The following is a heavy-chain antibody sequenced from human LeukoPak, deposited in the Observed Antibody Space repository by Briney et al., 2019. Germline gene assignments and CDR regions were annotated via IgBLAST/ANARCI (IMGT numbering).Heavy chain of an antibody. V-gene: IGHV4-59*01. D-gene: IGHD2-15*01. CDR2: IYYSGST. CDR1: GGSISSYY. Sequence: PSETLSLTCTVSGGSISSYYWSWIRQPPGKGLEWIGYIYYSGSTNYNPSLKSRVTISVDTSKNQFSLKLSSVTAADMAVYYCARAYCSGGSCYSFDYWGQGTLVTVSS. CDR3: ARAYCSGGSCYSFDY. J-gene: IGHJ4*02.